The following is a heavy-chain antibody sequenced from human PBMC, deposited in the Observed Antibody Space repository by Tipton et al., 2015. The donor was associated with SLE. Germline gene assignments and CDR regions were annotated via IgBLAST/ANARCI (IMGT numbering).Heavy chain of an antibody. J-gene: IGHJ2*01. CDR2: IYSGGST. Sequence: SLRLSCAASGFTFSSYEMNWVRQAPGKGLEWVSVIYSGGSTYYADSVKGRFTISRDNSKNTLYLQMNSLRAEDTAVYYCASWEWLSWYFDLWGRGTLVTVSS. CDR3: ASWEWLSWYFDL. CDR1: GFTFSSYE. D-gene: IGHD6-19*01. V-gene: IGHV3-66*02.